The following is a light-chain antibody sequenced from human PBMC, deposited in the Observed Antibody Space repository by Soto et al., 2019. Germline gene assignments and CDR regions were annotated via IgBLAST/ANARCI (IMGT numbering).Light chain of an antibody. J-gene: IGKJ4*01. CDR3: QQRSNWPWT. V-gene: IGKV3-11*01. CDR2: DTS. Sequence: EIVLTQSPATLSLSPGERATLSCRASQSVSSYLAWYQQKPGQAPRLLIYDTSNRATGIPARFSGSGSGTDFTLTISSLEPEDSAVYYCQQRSNWPWTFGGGTKVEIK. CDR1: QSVSSY.